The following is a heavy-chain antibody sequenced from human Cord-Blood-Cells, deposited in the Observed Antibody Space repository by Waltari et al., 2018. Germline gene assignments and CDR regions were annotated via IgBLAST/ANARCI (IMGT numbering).Heavy chain of an antibody. CDR2: VIAIFGTA. Sequence: QVQLVQSGAEVKKPGSSVKVSCKASGGTFSSYAISWVRQAPGQGPEWMGGVIAIFGTANYAQKVPCRVTITADESTSTAYMGVSSLRSEDTAVYYCARGVTGTAYYFDYWGQGTLVTVSS. J-gene: IGHJ4*02. D-gene: IGHD1-20*01. CDR3: ARGVTGTAYYFDY. CDR1: GGTFSSYA. V-gene: IGHV1-69*01.